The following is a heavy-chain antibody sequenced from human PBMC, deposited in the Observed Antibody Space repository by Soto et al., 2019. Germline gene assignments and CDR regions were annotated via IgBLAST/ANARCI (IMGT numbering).Heavy chain of an antibody. CDR2: ISGSGGST. Sequence: PGGSLRLSCAASGFTFDDYAMSEVRQAPGKGLEWVSAISGSGGSTYYADSVKGRFTISRDNSKNTLYLQMNSLRAEDTAVYYCAKVGHIVLVPAAIDVGDYSWFDPWGQGTLVTVSS. CDR3: AKVGHIVLVPAAIDVGDYSWFDP. D-gene: IGHD2-2*01. J-gene: IGHJ5*02. CDR1: GFTFDDYA. V-gene: IGHV3-23*01.